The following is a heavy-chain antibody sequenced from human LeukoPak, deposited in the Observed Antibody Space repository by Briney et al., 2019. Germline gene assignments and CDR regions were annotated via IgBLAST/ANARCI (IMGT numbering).Heavy chain of an antibody. Sequence: SETLSLTCGVTGGSFSGYYWSWIRQPPEKGLEWIGEINHSGSTQYNPSLKIRVTISVDTSKNQFSLKLNPVTAADTAVYYCARSRPEVLPVAMDLDYWGQGTLVTVSS. D-gene: IGHD2-2*01. CDR1: GGSFSGYY. CDR3: ARSRPEVLPVAMDLDY. V-gene: IGHV4-34*01. J-gene: IGHJ4*02. CDR2: INHSGST.